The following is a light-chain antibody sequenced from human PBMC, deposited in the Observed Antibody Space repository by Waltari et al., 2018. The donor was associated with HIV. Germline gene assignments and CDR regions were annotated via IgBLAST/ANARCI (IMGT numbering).Light chain of an antibody. V-gene: IGLV1-51*01. CDR2: ENN. CDR3: GTWDSSLSALV. J-gene: IGLJ2*01. CDR1: TSNIGNNY. Sequence: QSVLTQPPSVSAAPGQKVTISCSGSTSNIGNNYVSWYQQLPGTAPKLLIYENNKRPSGLPDRFSGSKSGTAGPPGITGLQTGDQADYYCGTWDSSLSALVFGGGTKLTVL.